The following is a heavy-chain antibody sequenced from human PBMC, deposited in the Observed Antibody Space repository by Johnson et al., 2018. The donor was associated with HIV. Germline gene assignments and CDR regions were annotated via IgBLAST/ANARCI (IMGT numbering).Heavy chain of an antibody. CDR1: GFSFSDYY. D-gene: IGHD1-14*01. V-gene: IGHV3-30*18. CDR3: AKDPYSRKDAFDI. Sequence: QVQLVESGGGLVKPGGSLRLSCAASGFSFSDYYMSCIRQAPGRGLEWVTFISYDGSIKYYADSVKGRFTISRDNSKNTVSLQMNSLRVEDTALYYCAKDPYSRKDAFDIWGQGTMVTVSS. CDR2: ISYDGSIK. J-gene: IGHJ3*02.